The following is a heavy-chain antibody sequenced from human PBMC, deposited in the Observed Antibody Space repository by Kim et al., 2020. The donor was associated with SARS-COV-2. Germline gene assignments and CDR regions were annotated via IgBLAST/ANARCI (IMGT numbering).Heavy chain of an antibody. V-gene: IGHV1-2*06. D-gene: IGHD5-18*01. CDR3: ARDDTFGYSVY. CDR2: INPYTGGA. Sequence: ASVKVSCKASGYSFTVFYIHWARQAPGQGLEWMGRINPYTGGANYARKFQGRVTVTSDTSLSTAYMDLSGLTSDDTAVYFCARDDTFGYSVYWGQGTLVPVSS. J-gene: IGHJ4*02. CDR1: GYSFTVFY.